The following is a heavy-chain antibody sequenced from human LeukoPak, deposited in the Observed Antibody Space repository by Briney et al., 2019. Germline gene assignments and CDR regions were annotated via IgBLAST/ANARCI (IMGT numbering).Heavy chain of an antibody. CDR3: ARDMSTFGGVIGMTKWFDP. Sequence: GGSLRLSCAASGFTFDDYGMSWVRQAPGKGLEWVSGINWNGGSTGYADSVKGRFTIFRDNAKNSLYLQMNSLRAEDTALYHCARDMSTFGGVIGMTKWFDPWGQGTLVTVSS. V-gene: IGHV3-20*01. J-gene: IGHJ5*02. D-gene: IGHD3-16*02. CDR1: GFTFDDYG. CDR2: INWNGGST.